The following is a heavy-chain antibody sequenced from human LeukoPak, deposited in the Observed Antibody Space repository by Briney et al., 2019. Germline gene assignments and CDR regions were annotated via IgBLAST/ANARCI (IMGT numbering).Heavy chain of an antibody. CDR2: IWYDGSNK. CDR3: ARVGYSSGYFDL. V-gene: IGHV3-33*01. J-gene: IGHJ2*01. D-gene: IGHD6-19*01. Sequence: GGSLRLSCAASGFSFSNYGMHWVRQAPGKGLEWVAVIWYDGSNKYYADSVKGRFTISRDNSKNTLYLQMNSLRAEDTAVYYCARVGYSSGYFDLWGRGTLVTVSS. CDR1: GFSFSNYG.